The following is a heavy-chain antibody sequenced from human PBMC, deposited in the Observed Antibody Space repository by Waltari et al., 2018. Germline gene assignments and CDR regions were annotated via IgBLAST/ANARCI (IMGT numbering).Heavy chain of an antibody. CDR2: INPNRGGT. J-gene: IGHJ4*02. D-gene: IGHD2-2*02. CDR3: ARVGGYQLRYMASFDY. CDR1: GYTFTSYY. V-gene: IGHV1-2*02. Sequence: QVQLVQSGAEVKKPGASVKVSCKASGYTFTSYYMHWVRQATGQGLEWMGWINPNRGGTNYAKKFQGRVTMTRDTAISTAYMELSRLRSDDTAVYFCARVGGYQLRYMASFDYWGQGTLVTVSS.